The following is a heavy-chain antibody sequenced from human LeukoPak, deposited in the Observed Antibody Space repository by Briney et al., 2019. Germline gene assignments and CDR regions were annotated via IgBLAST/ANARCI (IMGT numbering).Heavy chain of an antibody. CDR2: IYHSGST. Sequence: SETLSLTCAVSGYSISSGYYWGLIRPPPGKGLEWVGSIYHSGSTYYNPSLKRRVTISVDTSKNQFSLKPSSVTAADTAVYYCARDPGRIAVAGSWGQGTLVTVSS. CDR1: GYSISSGYY. D-gene: IGHD6-19*01. J-gene: IGHJ5*02. V-gene: IGHV4-38-2*02. CDR3: ARDPGRIAVAGS.